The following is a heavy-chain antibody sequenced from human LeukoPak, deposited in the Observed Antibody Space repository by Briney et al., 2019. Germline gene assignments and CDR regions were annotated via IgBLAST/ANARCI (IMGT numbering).Heavy chain of an antibody. CDR3: ARDLRGEVPFDS. J-gene: IGHJ4*02. D-gene: IGHD3-10*01. Sequence: GGSLRLSCAASGFTFRDYYMSWIRQAPGKGLGWVSYISSSGSTIYYTDSVKGRFTISRDNAKNSLYLQMNSLRAEDTAVYYCARDLRGEVPFDSWGQGTLVIVSS. CDR2: ISSSGSTI. V-gene: IGHV3-11*04. CDR1: GFTFRDYY.